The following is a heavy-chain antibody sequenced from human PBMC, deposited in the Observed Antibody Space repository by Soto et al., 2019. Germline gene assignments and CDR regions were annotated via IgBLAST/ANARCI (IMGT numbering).Heavy chain of an antibody. J-gene: IGHJ4*02. CDR1: GYSLTTHW. D-gene: IGHD6-13*01. V-gene: IGHV5-10-1*01. Sequence: PGESLKISCEGSGYSLTTHWINWVRQMPGKGLEWMGRIDPSQSYINYSPSFQGHVTISADKSTSKAYLQWNRLEASDTAIYYCAVFRSSWFGEGRLDSWGPGTLVTVSS. CDR2: IDPSQSYI. CDR3: AVFRSSWFGEGRLDS.